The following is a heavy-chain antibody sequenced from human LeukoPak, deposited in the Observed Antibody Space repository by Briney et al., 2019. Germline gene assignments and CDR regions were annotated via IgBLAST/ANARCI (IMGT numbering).Heavy chain of an antibody. Sequence: SQTLSLTCTVSGGSISSYYWSWIRQPPGKGLEWIGYIYYSGSTNYNPSLKSRVTISVDTSKNQFSLKLSSVTAADTAVYYCARGTTVTTIDYWGQGTLVTVSS. CDR1: GGSISSYY. J-gene: IGHJ4*02. CDR2: IYYSGST. V-gene: IGHV4-59*01. D-gene: IGHD4-17*01. CDR3: ARGTTVTTIDY.